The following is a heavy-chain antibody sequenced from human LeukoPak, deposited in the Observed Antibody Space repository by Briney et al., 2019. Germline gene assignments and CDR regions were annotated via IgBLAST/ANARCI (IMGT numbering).Heavy chain of an antibody. V-gene: IGHV4-34*01. CDR2: INHSGST. CDR3: AREGRRLLTGYYKAPGAFDI. D-gene: IGHD3-9*01. CDR1: GGSFSGYY. J-gene: IGHJ3*02. Sequence: SETLSLTCAVYGGSFSGYYWSWIRQPPGKGLEWIGEINHSGSTNYNPSLKSRVTISVDTSKNQFFLKLSSVTAADTAVYYCAREGRRLLTGYYKAPGAFDIWGQGTMVTVSS.